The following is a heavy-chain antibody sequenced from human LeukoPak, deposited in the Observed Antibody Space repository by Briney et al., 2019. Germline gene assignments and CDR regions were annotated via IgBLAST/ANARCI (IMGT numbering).Heavy chain of an antibody. D-gene: IGHD2-15*01. CDR2: IYYTGST. CDR1: GGSVSSGSYY. Sequence: PSETLSLTRTVSGGSVSSGSYYWSWIRQPPGKGLEWIGYIYYTGSTNYNPSLKSRVTISVDTSKHQFSLKLSSVTAADTAVYYCARGLPLRGIDYWGQGTLVTVSS. J-gene: IGHJ4*02. V-gene: IGHV4-61*01. CDR3: ARGLPLRGIDY.